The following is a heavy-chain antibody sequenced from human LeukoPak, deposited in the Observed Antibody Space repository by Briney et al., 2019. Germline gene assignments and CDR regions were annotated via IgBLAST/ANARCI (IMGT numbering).Heavy chain of an antibody. V-gene: IGHV1-2*06. CDR2: INPNSGGT. D-gene: IGHD5/OR15-5a*01. CDR1: GYTFTSHY. J-gene: IGHJ4*02. Sequence: ASVKVSCKASGYTFTSHYIHWVRQAPGQGLEWMGRINPNSGGTNYAQNLQSKVTMTRDTSISTAYMELSRLRSDDAAVYYCARTSVYGDYMGYWGQGTLVTVSS. CDR3: ARTSVYGDYMGY.